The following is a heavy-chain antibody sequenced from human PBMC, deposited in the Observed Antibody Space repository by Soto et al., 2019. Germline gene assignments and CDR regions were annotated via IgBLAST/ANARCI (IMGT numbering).Heavy chain of an antibody. D-gene: IGHD6-13*01. V-gene: IGHV3-30-3*01. Sequence: QVQLVESGRGVVQPGRSLRLSCAASGFTFSSYAMHWVRQAPGKGLEWVAVISYDGSNKYYADSVKGRFTISRDNSKNTLYLQMNSLRAEDTAVYYCARGPLAGPEYYFDYWGQGTLVTVSS. CDR3: ARGPLAGPEYYFDY. J-gene: IGHJ4*02. CDR2: ISYDGSNK. CDR1: GFTFSSYA.